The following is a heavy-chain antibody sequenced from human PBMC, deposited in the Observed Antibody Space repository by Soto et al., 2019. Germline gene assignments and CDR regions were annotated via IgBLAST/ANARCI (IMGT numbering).Heavy chain of an antibody. J-gene: IGHJ4*02. V-gene: IGHV3-33*01. Sequence: QVQLVESGGGVVQPGRSLRLSCAASGFTFSSYGMHWVRQAPGKGLEWVAVIWYDGSNKYYADSVKGRFTISRDNSKNTRYLQMNSMRAEATAVYYCARDRGGSYLFDYWGQGTLVTVSS. CDR2: IWYDGSNK. CDR3: ARDRGGSYLFDY. D-gene: IGHD1-26*01. CDR1: GFTFSSYG.